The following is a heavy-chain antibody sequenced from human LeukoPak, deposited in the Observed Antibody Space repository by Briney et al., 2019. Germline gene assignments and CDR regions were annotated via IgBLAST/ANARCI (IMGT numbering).Heavy chain of an antibody. V-gene: IGHV3-30*04. CDR3: ARDFGSPAVYYMDV. J-gene: IGHJ6*03. D-gene: IGHD3-10*01. CDR1: GFTFSGYA. Sequence: GGSLRLSCAASGFTFSGYALHWVRQAPGKGLEWLAVISEDGGDTQNADSVKGRLTISRDNSTNSLFLQMLSLRVEDPAVYYCARDFGSPAVYYMDVWGKGTPVTVSS. CDR2: ISEDGGDT.